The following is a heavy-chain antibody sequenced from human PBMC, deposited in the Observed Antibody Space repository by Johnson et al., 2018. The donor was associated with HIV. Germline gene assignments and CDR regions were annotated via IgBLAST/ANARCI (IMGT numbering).Heavy chain of an antibody. CDR2: ISWNSGSR. J-gene: IGHJ3*02. D-gene: IGHD3-22*01. CDR1: GFSFDDYG. CDR3: AKGGGYGEDDAFDI. Sequence: EVQLVESGGGLVQPGRSLRLSCAASGFSFDDYGMHWVRQAPGKGLEWVSGISWNSGSRGYADSVKGRFTISRDNAKNSLYLQMNSLRGEDTALYCCAKGGGYGEDDAFDIWGQGTMVTVSS. V-gene: IGHV3-9*01.